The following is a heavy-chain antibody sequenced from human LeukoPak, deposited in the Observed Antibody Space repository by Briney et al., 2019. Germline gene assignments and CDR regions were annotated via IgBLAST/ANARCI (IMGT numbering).Heavy chain of an antibody. D-gene: IGHD5-18*01. Sequence: SETPSLTCTVSGGSLSSYYWGWIRQPPGKGLEWIGYIYYSGSTNYNPSLKSRVTISVDTSKNQFSLKLSSVTAADTAVYYCARIQLWPGDAFDIWGQGTMVTVSS. CDR3: ARIQLWPGDAFDI. CDR2: IYYSGST. CDR1: GGSLSSYY. J-gene: IGHJ3*02. V-gene: IGHV4-59*01.